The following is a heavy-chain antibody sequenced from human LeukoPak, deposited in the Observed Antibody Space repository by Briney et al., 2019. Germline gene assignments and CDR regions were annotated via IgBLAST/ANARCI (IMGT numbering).Heavy chain of an antibody. V-gene: IGHV3-48*04. J-gene: IGHJ4*02. CDR3: ARKHLIAVAGYFDY. Sequence: PGGSLRLSCAASGFTFSSYSMNWVRQAPGKGLEWVSYISSSSSTIYYADSVKGRFTISRDNAKKSLYLQMNSLRAEDTAVYYCARKHLIAVAGYFDYWGQGTLVTVSS. D-gene: IGHD6-19*01. CDR2: ISSSSSTI. CDR1: GFTFSSYS.